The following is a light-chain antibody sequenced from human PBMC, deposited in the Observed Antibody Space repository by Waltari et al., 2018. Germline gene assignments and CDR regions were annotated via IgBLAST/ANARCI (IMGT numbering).Light chain of an antibody. CDR1: QSGSSN. CDR2: GAS. CDR3: QQYNNWPPWT. Sequence: EIVMTQSPATLSVSPGERATLSCRASQSGSSNLAWYQQKPGQAPRPLIYGASTRATGIPARFNGSGSGTDFTLTISILQSEDFAVYYCQQYNNWPPWTFGQGTKVEIK. J-gene: IGKJ1*01. V-gene: IGKV3-15*01.